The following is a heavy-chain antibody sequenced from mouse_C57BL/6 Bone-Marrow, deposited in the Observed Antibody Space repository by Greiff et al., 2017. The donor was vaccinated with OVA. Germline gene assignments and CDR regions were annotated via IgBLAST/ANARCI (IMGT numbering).Heavy chain of an antibody. V-gene: IGHV1-42*01. CDR1: GYSFTGYY. CDR2: INPSTGGT. Sequence: VQLQQSGPELVKPGASVKISCKASGYSFTGYYMNWVKQSPEKSLEWIGEINPSTGGTTYNQKFKAKATLTVDKSSSTAYMQLKSLTSEDSAVXYGARKGMDYWGQGTSVTVSS. CDR3: ARKGMDY. J-gene: IGHJ4*01.